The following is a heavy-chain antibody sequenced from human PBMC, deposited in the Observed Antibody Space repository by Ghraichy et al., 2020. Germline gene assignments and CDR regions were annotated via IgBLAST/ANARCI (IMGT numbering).Heavy chain of an antibody. J-gene: IGHJ6*02. D-gene: IGHD5-24*01. V-gene: IGHV3-23*01. CDR1: GFTFSSYA. Sequence: GGYLRLSCAASGFTFSSYAMSWVRQAPGKGLEWVSAISGSGGSTYYADSVKGRFTISRDNSKNTLYLQMNSLRAEDTAVYYCAKDQLGRDGYNYYYYGMDVWGQGTTVTVSS. CDR2: ISGSGGST. CDR3: AKDQLGRDGYNYYYYGMDV.